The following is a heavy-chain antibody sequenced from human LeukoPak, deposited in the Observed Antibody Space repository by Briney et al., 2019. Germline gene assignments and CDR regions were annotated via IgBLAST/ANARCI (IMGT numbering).Heavy chain of an antibody. CDR3: ARVGRQWLVFDY. Sequence: GGSLRLSCAASGFTVSRSYMSWVRQGPGRGLEWVSVIHSGGSTYYADSVKGHFTISRDNSKNTLYLQMNSLRAEDTAVYYCARVGRQWLVFDYWGQGTLVTVSS. J-gene: IGHJ4*02. D-gene: IGHD6-19*01. CDR2: IHSGGST. V-gene: IGHV3-53*01. CDR1: GFTVSRSY.